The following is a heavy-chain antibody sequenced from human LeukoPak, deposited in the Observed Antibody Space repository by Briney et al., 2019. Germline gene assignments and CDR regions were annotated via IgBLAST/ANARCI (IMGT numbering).Heavy chain of an antibody. CDR3: ARVYCSSTSCASRYYGMDV. CDR1: GCTFINYA. Sequence: SVTVSFKASGCTFINYAISWVRQAPCQGREWMGRIIPVLGIANYAQKLQGRVTITADKSTSTGYMELSSLRSEDTGVYYCARVYCSSTSCASRYYGMDVWGQGTTVTVSS. J-gene: IGHJ6*02. D-gene: IGHD2-2*01. V-gene: IGHV1-69*04. CDR2: IIPVLGIA.